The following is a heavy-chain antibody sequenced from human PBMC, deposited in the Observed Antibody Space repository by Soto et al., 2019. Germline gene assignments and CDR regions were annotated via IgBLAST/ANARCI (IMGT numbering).Heavy chain of an antibody. CDR3: AKGVYDYTF. V-gene: IGHV1-18*01. CDR1: GYTFSTHG. J-gene: IGHJ4*02. Sequence: QIQLVQSGAEVKRPGASMKVSCKASGYTFSTHGITWVRQAPGQGLEWMGWISAFNGNSKYAQKFQGRVTMTTDTSTATAYMELRSLRFDDTAVYYCAKGVYDYTFWGQGTLVTVSS. D-gene: IGHD4-4*01. CDR2: ISAFNGNS.